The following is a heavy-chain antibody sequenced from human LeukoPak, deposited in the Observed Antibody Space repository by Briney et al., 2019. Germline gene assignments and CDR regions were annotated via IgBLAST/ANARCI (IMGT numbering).Heavy chain of an antibody. CDR3: AREYNWNDRGDAFDI. D-gene: IGHD1-1*01. V-gene: IGHV1-18*01. CDR2: ISGYNGNT. J-gene: IGHJ3*02. Sequence: ASVKVSCKASGYTFTSYGISWVRQAPGQGLEWMGWISGYNGNTNYAQKLQGRVTMTTDTSTSTAYMELRSLRSDDTAVYYCAREYNWNDRGDAFDIWGQGTMVTVSS. CDR1: GYTFTSYG.